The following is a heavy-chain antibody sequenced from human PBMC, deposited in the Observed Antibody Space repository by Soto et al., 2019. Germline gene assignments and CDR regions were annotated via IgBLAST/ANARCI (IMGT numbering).Heavy chain of an antibody. J-gene: IGHJ4*02. Sequence: GGSLRLSCAASGFTFSSYGMHWVRQAPGKGLEWVALIWYDGGNKYYADSVKGRFTISRDNSKNTLYLQMNSLRAEDTAVYYCARDLGITMLRGASPGYWGQETLGTGSS. D-gene: IGHD3-10*01. V-gene: IGHV3-33*01. CDR3: ARDLGITMLRGASPGY. CDR2: IWYDGGNK. CDR1: GFTFSSYG.